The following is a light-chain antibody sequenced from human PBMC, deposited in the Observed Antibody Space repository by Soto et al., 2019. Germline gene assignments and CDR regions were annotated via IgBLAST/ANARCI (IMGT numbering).Light chain of an antibody. J-gene: IGLJ1*01. CDR3: SSYTSRTTDV. Sequence: QSALTQPASVSGSPGQSITISCTGTSSEVGGYNYVSWYQQHPGKAPKLMIYEVSNRPSGVAFRFSGSKSGNTASLTISGLQAEDEADYYCSSYTSRTTDVFGTGTKVTV. CDR1: SSEVGGYNY. V-gene: IGLV2-14*01. CDR2: EVS.